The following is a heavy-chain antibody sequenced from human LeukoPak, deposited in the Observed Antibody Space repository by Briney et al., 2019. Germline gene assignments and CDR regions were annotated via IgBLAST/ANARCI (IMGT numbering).Heavy chain of an antibody. V-gene: IGHV1-69*04. J-gene: IGHJ6*02. Sequence: ASVKVSCKASGGTFSSYAISWVRQAPGQGLEWMGRIIPILGIANYAQKFQGRVTITADKSTSTTYMELSSLRSEDTAVSYCARGGTPAVGTYYYYDGMDVWGQGTTVTVS. D-gene: IGHD1-26*01. CDR1: GGTFSSYA. CDR3: ARGGTPAVGTYYYYDGMDV. CDR2: IIPILGIA.